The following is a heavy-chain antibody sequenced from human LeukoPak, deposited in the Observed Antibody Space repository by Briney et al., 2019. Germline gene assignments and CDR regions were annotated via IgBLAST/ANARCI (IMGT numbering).Heavy chain of an antibody. CDR1: GGSFSGYY. J-gene: IGHJ4*02. Sequence: SETLSLTCTVSGGSFSGYYWTWIRQPPGKGLEWIGYIYYSGSTNYNPSLKSRVTISVDTSKNQFSLKLSPVTAADTAVYYCARVRYCGGDCYPFDYWGQGTLVTVSS. V-gene: IGHV4-59*01. D-gene: IGHD2-21*01. CDR3: ARVRYCGGDCYPFDY. CDR2: IYYSGST.